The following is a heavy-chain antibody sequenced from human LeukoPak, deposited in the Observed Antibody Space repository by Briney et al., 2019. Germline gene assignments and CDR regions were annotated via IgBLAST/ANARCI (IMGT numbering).Heavy chain of an antibody. D-gene: IGHD2-2*01. CDR1: GFTLIDY. CDR2: IKPYSGDT. V-gene: IGHV1-2*02. Sequence: RASVKVSCRASGFTLIDYIHWVRQDPRQGLQWMGWIKPYSGDTDYAQRFRGRVTMTRDTSISTVYMELSSLRSDDTAVYYCARTDSVPAGDYHYWYMDVWGKGTTVTVSS. J-gene: IGHJ6*03. CDR3: ARTDSVPAGDYHYWYMDV.